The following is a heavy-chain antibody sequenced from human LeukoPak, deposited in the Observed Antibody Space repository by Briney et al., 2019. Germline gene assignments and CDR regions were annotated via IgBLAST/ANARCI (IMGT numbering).Heavy chain of an antibody. J-gene: IGHJ4*02. CDR2: ISYDRTSI. CDR1: GLNFSDYG. CDR3: TLYFYDSSGLVRDY. D-gene: IGHD3-22*01. Sequence: GGSLRLSCAASGLNFSDYGLHWVRQAPGKGLEWVAGISYDRTSIHYTDSVRGRFTISRDNSQNMLYLQMKSLRAEDTATYYSTLYFYDSSGLVRDYWGQGTLVTVSS. V-gene: IGHV3-30*04.